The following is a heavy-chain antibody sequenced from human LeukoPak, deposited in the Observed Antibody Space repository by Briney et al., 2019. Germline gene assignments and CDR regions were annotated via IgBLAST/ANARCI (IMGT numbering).Heavy chain of an antibody. CDR2: VYSNGNT. J-gene: IGHJ4*02. CDR1: GGSISSYY. Sequence: SETLSLTCTVSGGSISSYYWTWIRQPAGKGLEWIGRVYSNGNTNYNPSLKSRVTISVDTSKNQFSLKLSSVTAADTAVYYCARAHSLSSSYYFDYWGQGTLVTVSS. D-gene: IGHD6-6*01. CDR3: ARAHSLSSSYYFDY. V-gene: IGHV4-4*07.